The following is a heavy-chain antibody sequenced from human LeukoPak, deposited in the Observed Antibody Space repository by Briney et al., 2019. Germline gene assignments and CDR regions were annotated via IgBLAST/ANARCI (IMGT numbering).Heavy chain of an antibody. Sequence: PGGSLRLSCAASGFAFSSYAMHWVRQAPGKGLEWVAVISYDGSNKYYADSVKGRFTISRDNSKNTLYLQMNSLRAEDTAVYYCARVGPDYYYGSGSYYPHYYGMDVWGQGTTVTVS. J-gene: IGHJ6*02. CDR3: ARVGPDYYYGSGSYYPHYYGMDV. D-gene: IGHD3-10*01. CDR1: GFAFSSYA. CDR2: ISYDGSNK. V-gene: IGHV3-30-3*01.